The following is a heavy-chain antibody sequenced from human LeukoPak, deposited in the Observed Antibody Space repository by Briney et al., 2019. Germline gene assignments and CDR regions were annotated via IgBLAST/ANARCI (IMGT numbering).Heavy chain of an antibody. J-gene: IGHJ3*02. D-gene: IGHD4-23*01. Sequence: ASVKVSCKATGYTFTNYGISWVRQAPGQGLEWMGWISAYSGNTNSAQKFQGRVTMTTDTSTSTAYMELRSLRSDDTAVYCCASHVRPKPPGDYGDNERPFNIWGQGTMVTVSS. V-gene: IGHV1-18*01. CDR3: ASHVRPKPPGDYGDNERPFNI. CDR1: GYTFTNYG. CDR2: ISAYSGNT.